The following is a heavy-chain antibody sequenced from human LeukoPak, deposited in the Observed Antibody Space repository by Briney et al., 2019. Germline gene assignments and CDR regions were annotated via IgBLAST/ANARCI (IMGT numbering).Heavy chain of an antibody. CDR1: GGTFSSYA. V-gene: IGHV1-69*04. D-gene: IGHD3-22*01. CDR3: ARGGPHYYDSSGPADY. J-gene: IGHJ4*02. CDR2: IIPILGIA. Sequence: ASVQVSCKASGGTFSSYAISWVRQAPGQGLEWMGRIIPILGIANYAQKFQGRVTITADKSTSTAYMELSSLRSEDTAVYYCARGGPHYYDSSGPADYWGQGTLVTVSS.